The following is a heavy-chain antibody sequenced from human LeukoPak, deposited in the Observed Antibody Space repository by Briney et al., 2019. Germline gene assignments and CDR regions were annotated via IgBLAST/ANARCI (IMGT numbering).Heavy chain of an antibody. CDR1: GFTFSGYA. V-gene: IGHV3-21*01. D-gene: IGHD3-9*01. CDR2: ITASSTAI. CDR3: ARTYYDILTGYNPYFDY. J-gene: IGHJ4*02. Sequence: GGSLRLSCAASGFTFSGYAMIWVRQAPGKGLEWVSSITASSTAIYSADSVKGRFTISRDNAKNFLYLQMNSLRAEDTAVYYCARTYYDILTGYNPYFDYWGQGILVTVSS.